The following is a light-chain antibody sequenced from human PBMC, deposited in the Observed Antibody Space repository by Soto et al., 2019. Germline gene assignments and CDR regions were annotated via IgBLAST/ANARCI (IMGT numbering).Light chain of an antibody. CDR3: GSYASSSTLYV. CDR1: SSDVGGYNY. Sequence: QSALTQPASVSGSPGQSITISCTGTSSDVGGYNYVSWYQQHSGKAPKLMIYEVSNRPSGVSNRFSGSKSGNTASLTISGLQAEDEADYYCGSYASSSTLYVFGTGTKLTVL. V-gene: IGLV2-14*01. CDR2: EVS. J-gene: IGLJ1*01.